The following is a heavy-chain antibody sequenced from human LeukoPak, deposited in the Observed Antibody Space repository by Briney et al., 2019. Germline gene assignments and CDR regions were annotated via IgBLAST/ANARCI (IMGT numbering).Heavy chain of an antibody. CDR3: AKNDFFDY. Sequence: PGGSLRLSCAASGFSFNRYSMNWVRQAPGKGLEWVSSISSSSSYIYYSDSVKGRFTISRDNAKNSLYLQMNTLRVEDTAIYYCAKNDFFDYWGQGTLVTVSS. CDR2: ISSSSSYI. CDR1: GFSFNRYS. D-gene: IGHD1-1*01. V-gene: IGHV3-21*01. J-gene: IGHJ4*02.